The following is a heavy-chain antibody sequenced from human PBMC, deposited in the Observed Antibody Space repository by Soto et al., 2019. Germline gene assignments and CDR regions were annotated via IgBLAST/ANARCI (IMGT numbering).Heavy chain of an antibody. CDR2: ISSSSSYT. CDR1: GFTFGDYY. V-gene: IGHV3-11*06. J-gene: IGHJ6*02. CDR3: AREYCSGGSCYSGGGYYGMDV. Sequence: GGSLRLSCAASGFTFGDYYMSWIRQAPGKGLEWVSYISSSSSYTNYADSVKGRFTISRDNAKNSLYLQMNSLRAEDTAVYYCAREYCSGGSCYSGGGYYGMDVWGQGTTVTVSS. D-gene: IGHD2-15*01.